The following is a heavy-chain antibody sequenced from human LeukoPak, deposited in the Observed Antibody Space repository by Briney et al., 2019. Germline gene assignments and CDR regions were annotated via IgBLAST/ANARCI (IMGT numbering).Heavy chain of an antibody. V-gene: IGHV3-30*02. CDR1: GFNFGIYG. CDR3: AKDGVPAAPYSVYYYYYMDV. J-gene: IGHJ6*03. D-gene: IGHD2-2*01. Sequence: GGSLRLSCTASGFNFGIYGMHWVRQAPGKGLEWVAFIRYDGSNKYYADSVKGRVTISRDNSKNTLYLQMNSLRAEDTAVYYCAKDGVPAAPYSVYYYYYMDVWGKGTTVTVSS. CDR2: IRYDGSNK.